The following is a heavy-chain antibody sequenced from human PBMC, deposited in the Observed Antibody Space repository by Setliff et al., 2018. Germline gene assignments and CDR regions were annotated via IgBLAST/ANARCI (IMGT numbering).Heavy chain of an antibody. CDR3: ASHPRVTIFGVVAFDY. D-gene: IGHD3-3*01. CDR2: MYSSGST. J-gene: IGHJ4*02. Sequence: SETLSLTCTVSGGPINSDRYYWGWIRQPPGKGLEWIGSMYSSGSTYYNPSLKSRVTISVDTSQNQFSMKLSSVTAADTAAYYCASHPRVTIFGVVAFDYWGQGILVTVSS. CDR1: GGPINSDRYY. V-gene: IGHV4-39*01.